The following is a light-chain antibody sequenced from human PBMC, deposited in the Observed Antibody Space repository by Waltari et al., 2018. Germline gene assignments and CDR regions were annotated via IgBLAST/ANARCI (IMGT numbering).Light chain of an antibody. CDR2: DVS. Sequence: QSALTQPASVSGSPGQSVTIFCTGTSNDVGGYNSVSWYQEHPGQAPRVIIYDVSDRPSAVCDRFSGSKSGNTASLTISGLQAEDEAEYYCSSQSSNNVVLFGGGTKLTVL. J-gene: IGLJ2*01. V-gene: IGLV2-14*01. CDR1: SNDVGGYNS. CDR3: SSQSSNNVVL.